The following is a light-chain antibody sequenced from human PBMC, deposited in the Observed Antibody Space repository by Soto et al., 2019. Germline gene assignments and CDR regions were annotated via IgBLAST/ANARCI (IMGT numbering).Light chain of an antibody. CDR1: QSVLYSSNNKNY. CDR3: QQYYSTPRT. Sequence: DIVMTQSPDSLAVSLGERATINCKSSQSVLYSSNNKNYLAWYQQKPRQPPKLLISWASTRESGVPDRFSGSGSGTDFTLTISSLQAEDVAVYYCQQYYSTPRTFGQGIKVEIK. J-gene: IGKJ1*01. CDR2: WAS. V-gene: IGKV4-1*01.